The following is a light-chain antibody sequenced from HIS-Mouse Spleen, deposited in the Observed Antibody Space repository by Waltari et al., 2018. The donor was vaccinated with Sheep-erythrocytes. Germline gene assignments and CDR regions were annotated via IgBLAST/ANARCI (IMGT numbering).Light chain of an antibody. CDR3: CSYAGSSTPWV. J-gene: IGLJ3*02. V-gene: IGLV2-23*01. CDR2: EGS. Sequence: QSALTQPASVSGSPGPSITISCTGTSSDVGSYNLFSWYQQHPGKAPKLMIYEGSTRPSGVSNRFSGSKSGNTASLTISGLQAEDEADYYCCSYAGSSTPWVFGGGTKLTVL. CDR1: SSDVGSYNL.